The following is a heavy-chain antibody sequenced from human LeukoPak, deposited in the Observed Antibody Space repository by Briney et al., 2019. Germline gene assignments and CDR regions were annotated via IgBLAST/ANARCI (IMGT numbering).Heavy chain of an antibody. V-gene: IGHV1-2*02. J-gene: IGHJ4*02. CDR1: GYTFTGYY. D-gene: IGHD6-13*01. Sequence: GASVKVSCRASGYTFTGYYMHWVRQAPGQGLEWMGWINPNSGGTNYAQKFQGRVTMTRDTSISTAYMELSRLRSDDTAVYYCARIAAAGIAGVDYWGQGTLVTVSS. CDR2: INPNSGGT. CDR3: ARIAAAGIAGVDY.